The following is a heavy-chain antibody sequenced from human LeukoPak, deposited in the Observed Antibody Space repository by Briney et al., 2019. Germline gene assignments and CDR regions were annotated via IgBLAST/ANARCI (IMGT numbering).Heavy chain of an antibody. V-gene: IGHV3-11*04. CDR2: ISSSGDTI. Sequence: GGSLRLSCAASGFTFRDYYMTWIRQAPGKGLEWVSYISSSGDTIYYADSVKGRFTISRDNAKNSLDLQMNSLRAEDTAVYYCARALGYDILTGYYPPSGYWGQGTLVTVSS. J-gene: IGHJ4*02. CDR1: GFTFRDYY. D-gene: IGHD3-9*01. CDR3: ARALGYDILTGYYPPSGY.